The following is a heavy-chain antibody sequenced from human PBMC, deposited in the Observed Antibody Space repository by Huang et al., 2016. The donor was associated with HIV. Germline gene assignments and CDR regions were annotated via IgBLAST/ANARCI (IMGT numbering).Heavy chain of an antibody. V-gene: IGHV3-30*18. D-gene: IGHD1-26*01. CDR3: AKDGRGSGTYYDYFEY. CDR2: ISDDGSSK. J-gene: IGHJ4*02. Sequence: QVQLVESGGGVVQPGRSLRLSCAAFGFTFNKFDMHWVRQAPCKGLEWVAIISDDGSSKYHADSVKGRFTIARDNSKNTVYLQMNSLRVEDTAVYYCAKDGRGSGTYYDYFEYWGQGTLVTVSS. CDR1: GFTFNKFD.